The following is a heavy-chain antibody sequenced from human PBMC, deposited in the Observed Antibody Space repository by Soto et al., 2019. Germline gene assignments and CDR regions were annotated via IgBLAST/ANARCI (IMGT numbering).Heavy chain of an antibody. CDR3: ARYPRTYGYYVFYHGIDV. V-gene: IGHV1-18*04. CDR1: GYTFTSYG. J-gene: IGHJ6*02. Sequence: QVQLVQSGAEVKKPGASVKVSCKASGYTFTSYGISWVRQAPGQGLEWMGWISAYNGNTNYAQKLQGRVTMTTDTSTSTAYMELRSLRSDDTAVYYWARYPRTYGYYVFYHGIDVWGQGTTVTVSS. D-gene: IGHD4-17*01. CDR2: ISAYNGNT.